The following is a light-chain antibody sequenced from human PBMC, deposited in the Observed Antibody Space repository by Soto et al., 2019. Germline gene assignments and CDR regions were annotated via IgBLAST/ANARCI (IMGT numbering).Light chain of an antibody. CDR3: QQYNDWPLS. CDR2: GAS. J-gene: IGKJ2*01. CDR1: QSVSSR. V-gene: IGKV3-15*01. Sequence: VMTQSPATLSVSPGERATLSCRASQSVSSRLAWYQQRPGQAPRLLIYGASTRATGIPARFSGSGSGTEFTLIISSLQSEDFAVYHCQQYNDWPLSFGQGTKLEIK.